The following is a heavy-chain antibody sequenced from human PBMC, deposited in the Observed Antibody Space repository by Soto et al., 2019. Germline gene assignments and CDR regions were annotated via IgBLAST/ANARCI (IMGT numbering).Heavy chain of an antibody. CDR2: IYYSGNT. CDR1: GGPVSSGSYY. J-gene: IGHJ4*02. D-gene: IGHD1-26*01. Sequence: QVQLQESGPGLAKPSETLSLSCTVSGGPVSSGSYYWSWIRQPPGKGLEWIGYIYYSGNTNYNPYPKSRVTTTVDTSKNQFSQKLSSVTAADTAVYYCARERGDAASYQFFDYWGQGTLVTVSS. V-gene: IGHV4-61*01. CDR3: ARERGDAASYQFFDY.